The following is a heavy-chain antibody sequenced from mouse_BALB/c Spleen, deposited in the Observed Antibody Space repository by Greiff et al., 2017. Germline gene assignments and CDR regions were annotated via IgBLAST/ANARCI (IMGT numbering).Heavy chain of an antibody. Sequence: VQLQQSGAELAKPGASVKMSCKASGYTFTSYWMHWVKQRPGQGLEWIGYINPSTGYTEYNQKFKDKATLTADKSSSTAYMQLSSLTSEDSAVYYCANSLFWDYWGQGTSVTVSS. V-gene: IGHV1-7*01. CDR2: INPSTGYT. CDR1: GYTFTSYW. J-gene: IGHJ4*01. CDR3: ANSLFWDY. D-gene: IGHD1-3*01.